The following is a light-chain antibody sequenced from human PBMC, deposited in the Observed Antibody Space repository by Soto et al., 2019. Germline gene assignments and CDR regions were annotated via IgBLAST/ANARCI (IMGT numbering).Light chain of an antibody. V-gene: IGKV2-30*02. Sequence: DVVMTQSPLSLPVTLGQPASISCRSSQSLIHSDGDTYLNWFQQRPGQSPRRLIYKVSDRDSGDTDRFSGSGSGTDFTLKISRVEAEDVGIYYCMQGTHWPWTFGQGTDVEIK. CDR1: QSLIHSDGDTY. CDR2: KVS. CDR3: MQGTHWPWT. J-gene: IGKJ1*01.